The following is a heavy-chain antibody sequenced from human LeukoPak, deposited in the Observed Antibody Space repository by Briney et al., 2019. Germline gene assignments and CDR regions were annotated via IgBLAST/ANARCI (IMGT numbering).Heavy chain of an antibody. J-gene: IGHJ4*02. D-gene: IGHD5-12*01. CDR1: GGSFSGYY. Sequence: SETLSFTCAVYGGSFSGYYWSWIRQPPGKGLEWIGEINHSGSTNYNPSLKSRVTISVDTSKNQFSLKLSSVTAADTAVYYCARGGIEEMATTPFDYWGQGTLVTVSS. CDR3: ARGGIEEMATTPFDY. V-gene: IGHV4-34*01. CDR2: INHSGST.